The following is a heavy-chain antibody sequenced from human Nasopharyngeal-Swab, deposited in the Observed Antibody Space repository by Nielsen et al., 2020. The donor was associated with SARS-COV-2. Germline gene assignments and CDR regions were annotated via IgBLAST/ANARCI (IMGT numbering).Heavy chain of an antibody. CDR1: GSSFSRYA. V-gene: IGHV3-23*01. CDR3: GRGPLGSGSYTVY. Sequence: GESLKISCAASGSSFSRYAMSWVRQAPGKGLEWVSAISGSGGSTYYADSVKGRFTISRDNSKNTLYLQMSSLRAEDTAVYYCGRGPLGSGSYTVYWGQGTLVTVSS. D-gene: IGHD3-10*01. CDR2: ISGSGGST. J-gene: IGHJ4*02.